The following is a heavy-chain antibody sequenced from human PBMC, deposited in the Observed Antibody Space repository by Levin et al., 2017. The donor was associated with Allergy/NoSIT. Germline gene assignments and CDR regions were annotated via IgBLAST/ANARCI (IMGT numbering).Heavy chain of an antibody. J-gene: IGHJ6*02. Sequence: GGSLRLSCSSSFFPFLLSSLPFFLPFSLKGLEWVSAIGTAGDTYYPAAVKGRFTISRDNAKNSLYLQMNSLRAGDTAVYYCVRKNYYYGMDVWGQGTTVTVSS. D-gene: IGHD3-10*01. CDR1: FFPFLLSS. CDR3: VRKNYYYGMDV. V-gene: IGHV3-13*01. CDR2: IGTAGDT.